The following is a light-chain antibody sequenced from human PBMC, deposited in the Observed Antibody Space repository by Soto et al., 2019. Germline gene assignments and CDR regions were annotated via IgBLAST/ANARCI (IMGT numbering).Light chain of an antibody. J-gene: IGLJ2*01. V-gene: IGLV2-14*01. CDR3: SSYTSSSTVV. CDR1: SSEVGGYNY. CDR2: DVS. Sequence: QSALTQPASVSGSPGQSITISCTGTSSEVGGYNYVSWYQQHPGKAPKLMIYDVSNRPSGVSNRFSGAKSGNTASLTISGLQAEDEADDYCSSYTSSSTVVFGGGTKVTVL.